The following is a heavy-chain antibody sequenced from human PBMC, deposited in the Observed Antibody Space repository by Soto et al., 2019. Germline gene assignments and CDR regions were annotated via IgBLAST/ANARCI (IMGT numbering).Heavy chain of an antibody. CDR2: IYHSGSA. CDR1: GYSISSGYY. CDR3: AREGSWYNWNQAPDY. V-gene: IGHV4-38-2*02. J-gene: IGHJ4*02. D-gene: IGHD1-20*01. Sequence: SETLSLTCAVSGYSISSGYYWGWIRQPPGKGLEWIGSIYHSGSAYYNPSLKSRVTISVDTSKNQFPLKLSSVTAADTAVYYCAREGSWYNWNQAPDYWGQGTLVTVSS.